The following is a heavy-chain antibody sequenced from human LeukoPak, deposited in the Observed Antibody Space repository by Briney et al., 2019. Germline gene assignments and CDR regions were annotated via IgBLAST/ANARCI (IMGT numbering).Heavy chain of an antibody. J-gene: IGHJ6*02. CDR2: ISSSSSYI. D-gene: IGHD3-9*01. CDR1: GFTFSSYS. V-gene: IGHV3-21*01. CDR3: ARDSFSGGLRYFDWFSYYYGMDV. Sequence: PGGSLRLSCAASGFTFSSYSMNWVRQAPGKGLEWVSSISSSSSYIYYADSVKGRFTISRDNAKNSLYLQMNSLRAEDTAVYYCARDSFSGGLRYFDWFSYYYGMDVWGQGTTVTVSS.